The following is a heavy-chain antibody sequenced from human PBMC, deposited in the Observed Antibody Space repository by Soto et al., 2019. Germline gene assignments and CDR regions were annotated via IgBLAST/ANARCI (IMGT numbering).Heavy chain of an antibody. Sequence: EVQVVESGGDLVKPGGSLRLSCASSGFTFSTYTMNWVRQAPGKGLEWVSSINGRGNYIYYAESVKGRFTISRDNAKNSLYLQMDRLRAEDTGLYYCVREDGKVGTNSAFDYWGLGALVTVSS. CDR2: INGRGNYI. V-gene: IGHV3-21*01. D-gene: IGHD1-26*01. J-gene: IGHJ4*02. CDR1: GFTFSTYT. CDR3: VREDGKVGTNSAFDY.